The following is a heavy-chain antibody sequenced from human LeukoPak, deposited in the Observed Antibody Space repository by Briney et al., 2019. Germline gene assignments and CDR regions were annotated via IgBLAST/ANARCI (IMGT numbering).Heavy chain of an antibody. D-gene: IGHD5-12*01. Sequence: SETLSLTCAVYGGSFSGYYWSWIRQPPGKGLEWIGEINHSGSTNYNPSLKSRVTISVDTSKNQFSLKLSSVTAADTAVYYCARDARDDDYSLDYFDYWGQGSLVTVSS. CDR2: INHSGST. V-gene: IGHV4-34*01. J-gene: IGHJ4*02. CDR1: GGSFSGYY. CDR3: ARDARDDDYSLDYFDY.